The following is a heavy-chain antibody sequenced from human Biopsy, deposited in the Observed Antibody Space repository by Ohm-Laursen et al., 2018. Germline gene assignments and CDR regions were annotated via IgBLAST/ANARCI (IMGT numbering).Heavy chain of an antibody. CDR1: GGSISNNNYY. D-gene: IGHD3-22*01. V-gene: IGHV4-39*01. CDR2: IFYRGST. CDR3: VRDYDTSGYYYVS. J-gene: IGHJ5*02. Sequence: SETLSLTCTVSGGSISNNNYYWGWIRQPPGKGLEWIGSIFYRGSTHNKPSLKSRVNTSVDTSKNQFSLKLNSVTAADTAVYYCVRDYDTSGYYYVSWGQGTLVTVSS.